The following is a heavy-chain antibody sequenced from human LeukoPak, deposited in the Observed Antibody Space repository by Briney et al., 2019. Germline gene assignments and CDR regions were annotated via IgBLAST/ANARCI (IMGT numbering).Heavy chain of an antibody. V-gene: IGHV3-74*01. CDR3: ARNTAENAFDI. D-gene: IGHD1-14*01. Sequence: PGGSLRLSCAASGFTFSSYEMNWVRQAPGKGLEWVSRINSDGSSTSYADSVRGRFTFSRDNAKNTLYLQMNSLRAEDTAVYYCARNTAENAFDIWGQGTMVTVSS. CDR1: GFTFSSYE. CDR2: INSDGSST. J-gene: IGHJ3*02.